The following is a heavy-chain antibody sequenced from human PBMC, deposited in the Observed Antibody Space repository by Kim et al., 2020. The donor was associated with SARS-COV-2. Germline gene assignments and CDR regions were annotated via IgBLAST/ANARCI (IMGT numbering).Heavy chain of an antibody. D-gene: IGHD2-21*01. J-gene: IGHJ4*02. CDR2: ISGSGGST. V-gene: IGHV3-23*01. Sequence: GGSLRLSCAASGFTFSSYAMSWVRQAPGKGLEWVSAISGSGGSTYYADSVKGRFTISRDNSKNTLYLQMNSLRAEDTAVYYCAKDRRYCGGDCYPYYFDYWGQGTLVTVSS. CDR1: GFTFSSYA. CDR3: AKDRRYCGGDCYPYYFDY.